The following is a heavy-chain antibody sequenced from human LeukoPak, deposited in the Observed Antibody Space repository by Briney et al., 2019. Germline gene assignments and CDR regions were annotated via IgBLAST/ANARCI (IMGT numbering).Heavy chain of an antibody. D-gene: IGHD4-17*01. Sequence: GGSLRLSCAASGFVFSNYAMSWVRQAPGRGLEWVSTISGRADSTYSADSVRGRFTIHRDSSKNTLSLQMDSLRAEDTAVYYCARSPLIRESYGDKIVKFDYWGQGTLVTVSS. CDR2: ISGRADST. CDR1: GFVFSNYA. J-gene: IGHJ4*02. CDR3: ARSPLIRESYGDKIVKFDY. V-gene: IGHV3-23*01.